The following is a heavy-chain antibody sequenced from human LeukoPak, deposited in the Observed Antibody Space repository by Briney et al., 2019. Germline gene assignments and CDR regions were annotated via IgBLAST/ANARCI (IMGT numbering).Heavy chain of an antibody. CDR3: ARVAVGWTSQNPDAFDI. V-gene: IGHV4-34*01. D-gene: IGHD2-2*01. Sequence: PSETLSLTCAVYGGSFSGYYWSWIRQPPGKGLEWIGEINHSGSTNYNPSLKSRVTISVDTSKNQFSLKLSSVTAADTAVYYCARVAVGWTSQNPDAFDIWGQGTMVTVSS. J-gene: IGHJ3*02. CDR1: GGSFSGYY. CDR2: INHSGST.